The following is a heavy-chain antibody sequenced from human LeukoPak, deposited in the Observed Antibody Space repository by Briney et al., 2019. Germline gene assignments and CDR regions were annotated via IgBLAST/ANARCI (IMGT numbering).Heavy chain of an antibody. CDR3: ARVHYCDDGRCFALPYFFDY. D-gene: IGHD2-15*01. CDR1: GGSISSSSYY. CDR2: IYYSGST. Sequence: SETLSLTCTVSGGSISSSSYYWGWIRQPPGKGLEWIGSIYYSGSTYYNPSLKSRVTISVDTSKNQFSLKLSSVTAADTAVYYCARVHYCDDGRCFALPYFFDYWGQGTLATVSS. J-gene: IGHJ4*02. V-gene: IGHV4-39*01.